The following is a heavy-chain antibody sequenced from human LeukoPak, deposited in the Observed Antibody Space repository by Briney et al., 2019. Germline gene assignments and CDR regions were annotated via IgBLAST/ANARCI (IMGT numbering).Heavy chain of an antibody. CDR3: AKDRVDFNRNYAYYFDY. Sequence: GGSLRLSCAASGFTFSDYGMHWVRQAPGKGLEWAAAISYDGSDKYYADSVKGRFTISRDDSKKTLYLQMNSLRAEDTAVYYCAKDRVDFNRNYAYYFDYWGQGTLVTVSS. CDR1: GFTFSDYG. V-gene: IGHV3-30*18. D-gene: IGHD1-7*01. J-gene: IGHJ4*02. CDR2: ISYDGSDK.